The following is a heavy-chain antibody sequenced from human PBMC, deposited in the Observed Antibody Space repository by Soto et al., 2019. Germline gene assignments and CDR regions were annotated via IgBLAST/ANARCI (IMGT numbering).Heavy chain of an antibody. V-gene: IGHV3-9*01. CDR2: ISWNDVTV. CDR1: GFSFDDYA. Sequence: EVQLVESGGGLVQPGRSLRLSCAASGFSFDDYAMIWVRQAPGEGLERVAGISWNDVTVRYADSVKGRFIISRDNTKSSLYLQMNSLSTEDTALYYCAKDVAADSFTFFDYLGQGTLVTVSS. CDR3: AKDVAADSFTFFDY. D-gene: IGHD2-15*01. J-gene: IGHJ4*02.